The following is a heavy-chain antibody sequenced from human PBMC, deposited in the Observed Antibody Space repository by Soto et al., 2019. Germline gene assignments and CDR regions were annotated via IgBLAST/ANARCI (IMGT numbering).Heavy chain of an antibody. J-gene: IGHJ5*02. CDR2: IYYSGST. D-gene: IGHD3-10*01. CDR1: GGSISSSSYY. CDR3: ARHSYYYGSTYGCWLDP. V-gene: IGHV4-39*01. Sequence: QLQLQESGPGPVKPSETLSLTCTVSGGSISSSSYYWGWIRQPPGKGLEWIGSIYYSGSTYYNPSLKSRVTISVDTSKNQFSLKLSSVTAADTAVYYCARHSYYYGSTYGCWLDPWGQGTLVTVSS.